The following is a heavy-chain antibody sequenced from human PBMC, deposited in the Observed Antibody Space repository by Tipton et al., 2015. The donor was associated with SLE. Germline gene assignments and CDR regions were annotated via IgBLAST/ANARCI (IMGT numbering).Heavy chain of an antibody. D-gene: IGHD7-27*01. CDR1: GGSISTYY. CDR2: ISYSGST. CDR3: ARETGTGETRSYYFDY. J-gene: IGHJ4*02. Sequence: TLSLTCTVSGGSISTYYWSWIRQPPGRGLVWLGYISYSGSTNYNPSLKSRATISVDTSKNQFSLKLSSVTAADTAVYYCARETGTGETRSYYFDYWGQGTLVTVSS. V-gene: IGHV4-59*12.